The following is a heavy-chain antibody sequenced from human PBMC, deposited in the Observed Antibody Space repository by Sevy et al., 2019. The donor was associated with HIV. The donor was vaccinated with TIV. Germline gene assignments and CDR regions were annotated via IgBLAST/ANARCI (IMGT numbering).Heavy chain of an antibody. J-gene: IGHJ4*02. Sequence: SETLSLTCTVSGGSVSRGGYYWSWIRQHPGKGLEWIGYIYYSGSTYYNPSLKSRVTISVDTSKNQFSLKLSSVTAADTAVYYCARAPTIFGVVDYWGQGTLVTVSS. D-gene: IGHD3-3*01. CDR2: IYYSGST. CDR3: ARAPTIFGVVDY. CDR1: GGSVSRGGYY. V-gene: IGHV4-31*03.